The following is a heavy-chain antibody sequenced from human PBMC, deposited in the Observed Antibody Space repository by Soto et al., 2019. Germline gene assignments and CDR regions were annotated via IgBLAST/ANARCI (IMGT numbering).Heavy chain of an antibody. D-gene: IGHD3-10*01. CDR3: ARAGVENWLDP. Sequence: QVQLVESGGGVVQPGRSLRLSCEGSGFIFNKYGMHWVRQAPGTGLAWVAIIWYDGSNDFYADSVKGRFTISKDNSKNKVYLEMDSLRVEDTAIYYCARAGVENWLDPWGQGTLVTVSS. V-gene: IGHV3-33*01. J-gene: IGHJ5*02. CDR2: IWYDGSND. CDR1: GFIFNKYG.